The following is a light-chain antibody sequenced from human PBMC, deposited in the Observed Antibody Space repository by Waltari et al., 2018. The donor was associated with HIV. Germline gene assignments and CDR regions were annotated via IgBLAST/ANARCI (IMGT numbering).Light chain of an antibody. Sequence: DIHMTQSPSFLSALVGERVTITCLARQDISHYLGWFQQTPGKAPKSFIFATSSLQSGVPSRFLGAGSRTHFTLTIRSLQTEDFATYYCHQYNTLPRTFGRGTTVEIK. CDR3: HQYNTLPRT. CDR2: ATS. V-gene: IGKV1-16*01. J-gene: IGKJ3*01. CDR1: QDISHY.